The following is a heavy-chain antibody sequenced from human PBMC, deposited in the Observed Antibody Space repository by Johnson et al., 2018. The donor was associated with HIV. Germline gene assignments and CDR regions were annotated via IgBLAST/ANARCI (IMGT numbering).Heavy chain of an antibody. J-gene: IGHJ3*02. CDR1: GFTFSSYA. D-gene: IGHD3-22*01. CDR2: ISGSGGST. V-gene: IGHV3-23*04. Sequence: EQLVESGGGLVQPGGSLRLSCAASGFTFSSYAMSWVRQAPGKGLEWVSAISGSGGSTYYADSVKGRFTISRDNSKNTLYLQMNSLRAEDTAVYYCATYYYDSSGYSYAFDIWGQGTMVTVSS. CDR3: ATYYYDSSGYSYAFDI.